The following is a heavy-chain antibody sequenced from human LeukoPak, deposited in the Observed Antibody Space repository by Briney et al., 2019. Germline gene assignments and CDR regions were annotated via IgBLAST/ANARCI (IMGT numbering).Heavy chain of an antibody. CDR3: ARGVYDYVWGSYQLYNWFDP. CDR2: ISGYNGNT. Sequence: GASVKVSCKASGYTFASYGISWVRQAPGQGLEWMGWISGYNGNTNYAQKFQGRVTMTTDTSTSTAYMELRSLRSDDTAVYYCARGVYDYVWGSYQLYNWFDPWGQGTLVTVSS. V-gene: IGHV1-18*01. D-gene: IGHD3-16*02. J-gene: IGHJ5*02. CDR1: GYTFASYG.